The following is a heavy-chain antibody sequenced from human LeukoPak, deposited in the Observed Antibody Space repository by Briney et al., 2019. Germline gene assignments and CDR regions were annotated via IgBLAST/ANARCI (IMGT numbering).Heavy chain of an antibody. CDR2: INHSGST. V-gene: IGHV4-34*01. CDR1: GGSFSGYY. CDR3: ARQRPPTDY. J-gene: IGHJ4*02. Sequence: PSETLSLTCAVYGGSFSGYYWSWIRQPPGKGLEWIGEINHSGSTNYNPSLKSRVTISVDTSKNQFSLKLSSVTAADTAVYYCARQRPPTDYWGQGTLVTVSS.